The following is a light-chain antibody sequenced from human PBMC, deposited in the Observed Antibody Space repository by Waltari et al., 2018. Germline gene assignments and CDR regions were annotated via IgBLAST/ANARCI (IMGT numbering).Light chain of an antibody. CDR2: NNI. Sequence: SVLTQPPSASGTPGQRVTISCSGTSSNIGRNSVNWYQQVPGTAPKLLIYNNIQPPSGVPYRFSGSKSGTSASLDISGLQSEDEADYYCAAWDDSLNGVFGGGTKLTVL. CDR1: SSNIGRNS. J-gene: IGLJ3*02. CDR3: AAWDDSLNGV. V-gene: IGLV1-44*01.